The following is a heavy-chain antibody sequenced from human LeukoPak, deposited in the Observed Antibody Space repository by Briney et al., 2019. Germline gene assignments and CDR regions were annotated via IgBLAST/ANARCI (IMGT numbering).Heavy chain of an antibody. D-gene: IGHD2-2*02. CDR1: GGSFSGYL. CDR2: INYNGEKT. Sequence: PSETLSLTCTVSGGSFSGYLWSWIRQPPGKGLEWIGEINYNGEKTNYNPSLKSRVIMSVDPSTNQFSLKFTALTAAATAVYFCTRSGLTGMREYPRGDYYYYGMDVWGQGTAVNVSS. CDR3: TRSGLTGMREYPRGDYYYYGMDV. J-gene: IGHJ6*01. V-gene: IGHV4-34*01.